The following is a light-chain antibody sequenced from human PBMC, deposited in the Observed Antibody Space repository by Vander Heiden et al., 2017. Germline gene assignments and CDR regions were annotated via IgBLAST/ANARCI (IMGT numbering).Light chain of an antibody. J-gene: IGKJ2*01. Sequence: DIVMTQSPLSLPVTPGEPASISCRSSQSLLHSNGYNYFHWYLQKPGQSPQLLIYLGSNRASGVPDRFSGSGSGTDSTLKISRVEAEDVGVYYCMQALQTPRTFGQGTKLEIK. CDR2: LGS. V-gene: IGKV2-28*01. CDR3: MQALQTPRT. CDR1: QSLLHSNGYNY.